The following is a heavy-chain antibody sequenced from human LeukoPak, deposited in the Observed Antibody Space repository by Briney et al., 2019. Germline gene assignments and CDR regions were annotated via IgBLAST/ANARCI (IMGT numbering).Heavy chain of an antibody. V-gene: IGHV3-7*01. Sequence: GRSLRLSCAASGFTFSSYWMSWVRQAPGKGLEWVANIKQDGSEKYYVDSVKGRFTISRDNAKNSLYLQMNSLRAEDTAVYYCAGTWDDFWSGQSWFDPWGQGTLVTVSS. D-gene: IGHD3-3*01. CDR1: GFTFSSYW. CDR2: IKQDGSEK. CDR3: AGTWDDFWSGQSWFDP. J-gene: IGHJ5*02.